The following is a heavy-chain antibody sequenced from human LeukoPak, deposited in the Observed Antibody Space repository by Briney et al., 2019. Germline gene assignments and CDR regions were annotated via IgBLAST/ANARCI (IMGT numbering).Heavy chain of an antibody. J-gene: IGHJ5*02. V-gene: IGHV1-46*01. D-gene: IGHD5-12*01. CDR3: ARDNSVGDSAWWFDP. CDR1: GYTFTSNG. Sequence: ASVKVSCKASGYTFTSNGLGWVRQAPGQGLEWMGIINPSGDNTWYAQKFQGRVTMTRDMATSTDYMEVSSLRSEDTAVYYCARDNSVGDSAWWFDPWGQGTLVTVSS. CDR2: INPSGDNT.